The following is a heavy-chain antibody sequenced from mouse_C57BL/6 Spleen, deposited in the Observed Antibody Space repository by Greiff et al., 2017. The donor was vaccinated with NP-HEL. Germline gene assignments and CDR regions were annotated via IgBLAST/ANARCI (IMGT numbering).Heavy chain of an antibody. CDR2: IDPENGDT. D-gene: IGHD4-1*01. J-gene: IGHJ2*01. CDR1: GFNIKDDY. Sequence: VQLQQSGAELVRPGASVKLSCTASGFNIKDDYMHWVKQRPEQGLEWIGWIDPENGDTEYASKFQGKATITADTSSNTAYLQLSSLTSEDTAVYYCTELTGYYFDYWGQGTTLTVSS. CDR3: TELTGYYFDY. V-gene: IGHV14-4*01.